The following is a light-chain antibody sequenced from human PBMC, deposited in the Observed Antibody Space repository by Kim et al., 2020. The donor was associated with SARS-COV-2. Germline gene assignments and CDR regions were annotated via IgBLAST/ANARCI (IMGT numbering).Light chain of an antibody. Sequence: QTVRLTCQGDSLRSYYASWYQQKPGQAPVLVIYGKNNRPSGIPDRFSGSSSGNTASLTITGAQAEDEADYCCNSRDSSGNHVVFGGGTKLTVL. CDR1: SLRSYY. CDR2: GKN. J-gene: IGLJ2*01. CDR3: NSRDSSGNHVV. V-gene: IGLV3-19*01.